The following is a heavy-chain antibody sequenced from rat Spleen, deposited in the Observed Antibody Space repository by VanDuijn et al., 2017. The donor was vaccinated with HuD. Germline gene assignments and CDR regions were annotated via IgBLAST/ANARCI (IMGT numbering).Heavy chain of an antibody. V-gene: IGHV5-22*01. Sequence: EVQLVESGGGLVQPGRSMKLSCAASGFTFSDYYMAWVRQAPGKGLEWVASILNTGGITNYPDSVKGRFTISRDNEENTLYLQRNSLRSEDTATYYCTRGGSSRFDYWGQGVMVTVSS. CDR3: TRGGSSRFDY. CDR1: GFTFSDYY. D-gene: IGHD1-2*01. CDR2: ILNTGGIT. J-gene: IGHJ2*01.